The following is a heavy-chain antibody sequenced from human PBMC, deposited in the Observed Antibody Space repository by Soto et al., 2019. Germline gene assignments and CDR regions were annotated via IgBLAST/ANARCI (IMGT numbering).Heavy chain of an antibody. Sequence: SGPTLVNPTQTLTLTCIFSGFSLSTSGMCVSWIRQPPGKALEWLALIYWDDDKRYSPSLKSRLTITKDTSKNQVVLTMTNMDPVDTATYYCAHSTAAYYDFWSGYYRGPYYYGMDVWGQGTTVTVSS. J-gene: IGHJ6*02. D-gene: IGHD3-3*01. V-gene: IGHV2-5*08. CDR3: AHSTAAYYDFWSGYYRGPYYYGMDV. CDR1: GFSLSTSGMC. CDR2: IYWDDDK.